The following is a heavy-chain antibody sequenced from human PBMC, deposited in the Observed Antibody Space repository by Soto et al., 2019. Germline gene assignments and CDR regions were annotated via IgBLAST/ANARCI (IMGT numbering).Heavy chain of an antibody. CDR2: INSSSSYI. V-gene: IGHV3-21*01. D-gene: IGHD5-12*01. CDR1: GFTFSSYS. CDR3: ARGTVWGVSGYDPPDFDY. J-gene: IGHJ4*02. Sequence: GGSLRLSCAASGFTFSSYSMNWVRQAPGKGLEWVSSINSSSSYIYYADSVKGRFTISRDNAKNSLYLQMNSLRAEDTAVYYCARGTVWGVSGYDPPDFDYWGQGTLVTVSS.